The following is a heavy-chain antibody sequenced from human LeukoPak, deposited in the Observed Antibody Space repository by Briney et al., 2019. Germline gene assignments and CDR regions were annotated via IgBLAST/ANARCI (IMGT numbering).Heavy chain of an antibody. Sequence: GASVKVSCKAAEHTDTAHYWTWLRQAPGQGLEWMGRINPNSGDTKYADKFQGRVIMTRDTSTSTAYMELNGLRSNDTASYCCARHLRELPSDHHYDYWGQGTLVTVSS. D-gene: IGHD1-7*01. CDR1: EHTDTAHY. CDR2: INPNSGDT. V-gene: IGHV1-2*06. J-gene: IGHJ4*02. CDR3: ARHLRELPSDHHYDY.